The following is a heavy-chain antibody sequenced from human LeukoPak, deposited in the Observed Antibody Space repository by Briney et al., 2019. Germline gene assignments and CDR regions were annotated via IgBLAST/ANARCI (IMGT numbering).Heavy chain of an antibody. D-gene: IGHD3-22*01. CDR1: GGSFSGYY. Sequence: SETLSLTCAVYGGSFSGYYWSWIRQPPGKGLEWIGEIDHTGSINYNPSLKTRVTISVDTSKNQFSLKLSSVTAADTAVYYCASTGQYYYDSSNWGQGTLVTVSS. J-gene: IGHJ4*02. CDR2: IDHTGSI. CDR3: ASTGQYYYDSSN. V-gene: IGHV4-34*01.